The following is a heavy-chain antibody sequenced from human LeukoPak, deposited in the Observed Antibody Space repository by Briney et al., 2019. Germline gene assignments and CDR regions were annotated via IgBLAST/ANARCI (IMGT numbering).Heavy chain of an antibody. D-gene: IGHD2-2*01. J-gene: IGHJ6*03. CDR3: AKDSGGNQLSYYMDV. CDR1: GFTFSSYG. Sequence: GGSLRLSCAASGFTFSSYGMHWVRQAPGKGLEWVAFIRYDGSNKYYADSVKGRFTISRDNSKNTLYLQMNSLRAEDTAVYYCAKDSGGNQLSYYMDVWSKGTTVTVSS. CDR2: IRYDGSNK. V-gene: IGHV3-30*02.